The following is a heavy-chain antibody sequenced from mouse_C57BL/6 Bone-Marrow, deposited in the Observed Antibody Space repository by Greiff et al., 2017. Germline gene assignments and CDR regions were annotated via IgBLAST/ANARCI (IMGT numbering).Heavy chain of an antibody. J-gene: IGHJ1*03. Sequence: EVQVVESGGGLVQSGRSLRLSCATSGFTFSDFYMEWVRQAPGKGLEWIAASRNKANDYTTEYSASVKGRFIVSRDTSQSILYLQMNALRAEDTAIYYCARDKDSYWYFDVWGTGTTVTVSS. CDR1: GFTFSDFY. CDR3: ARDKDSYWYFDV. V-gene: IGHV7-1*01. CDR2: SRNKANDYTT.